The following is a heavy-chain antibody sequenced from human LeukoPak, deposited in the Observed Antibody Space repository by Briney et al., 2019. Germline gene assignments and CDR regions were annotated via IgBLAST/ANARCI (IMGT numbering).Heavy chain of an antibody. CDR3: ARHDSFIPY. CDR1: GLTFGDFA. J-gene: IGHJ4*02. D-gene: IGHD3-16*02. Sequence: GGSLRLSCAAPGLTFGDFASGWVRKAPGKGLEWVSGISDTGRRTYYTDSVQGRFTISRDESKKTVYLLMNTLRAEDTAVYFCARHDSFIPYWGQGTLVTVSS. V-gene: IGHV3-23*01. CDR2: ISDTGRRT.